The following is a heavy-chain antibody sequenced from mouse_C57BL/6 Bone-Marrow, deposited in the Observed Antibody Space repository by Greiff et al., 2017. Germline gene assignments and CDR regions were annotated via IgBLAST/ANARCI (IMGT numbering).Heavy chain of an antibody. CDR2: IDPADSYT. J-gene: IGHJ2*01. D-gene: IGHD1-1*01. CDR1: GYTFTSYW. Sequence: QVQLQQSGAELVRPGTSVKLSCKASGYTFTSYWMHWVKQTPGQGLEWIGAIDPADSYTNYNHKFKGKATLTVDTSSSTDYMQLSSLTSEDSAVYDWARGRGLIPTAPGDFDYWGQGTTLTVSS. CDR3: ARGRGLIPTAPGDFDY. V-gene: IGHV1-59*01.